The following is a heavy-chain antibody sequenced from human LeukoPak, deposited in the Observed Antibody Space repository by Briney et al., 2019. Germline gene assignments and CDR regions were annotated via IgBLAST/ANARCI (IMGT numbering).Heavy chain of an antibody. V-gene: IGHV3-21*01. CDR1: GFTFSSYS. CDR2: ISSSSSYI. J-gene: IGHJ4*02. D-gene: IGHD4-17*01. Sequence: GGSLRLSCAASGFTFSSYSMNWVRQAPGKGLEWVSSISSSSSYIYYADSVKGRFTISRDNAKNSLYLQMNSLRAEDTAVYYCARGGDYGDYYYFDYWGQGTLVTVSS. CDR3: ARGGDYGDYYYFDY.